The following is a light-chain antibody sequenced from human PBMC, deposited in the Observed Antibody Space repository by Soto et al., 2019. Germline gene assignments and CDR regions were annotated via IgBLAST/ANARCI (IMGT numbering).Light chain of an antibody. V-gene: IGKV4-1*01. CDR2: WAS. J-gene: IGKJ4*01. CDR3: QQYYSNPLT. Sequence: EIAMTQSPDSLTVSLGERATINCRSSQSVLYSSNNEHYLAWYQQKPGQRPKLLIYWASIRESGLPDRFGGSGSGTDFTLTISNLQAEDVSVYFCQQYYSNPLTFGGGTKVEIK. CDR1: QSVLYSSNNEHY.